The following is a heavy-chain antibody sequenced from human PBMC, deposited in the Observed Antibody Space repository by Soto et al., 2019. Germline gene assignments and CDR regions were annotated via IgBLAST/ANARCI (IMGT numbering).Heavy chain of an antibody. J-gene: IGHJ4*02. CDR2: ISSNDGTT. V-gene: IGHV3-23*01. Sequence: GGSLRLSCAASGFIFTNYATSWVRQAPGKGLEWVSVISSNDGTTYYADSVKGRFTISRDNSKNTLCLQMNSLRVEDTAVYYCAKHIGILTGTSDYWGQGTLVTVSS. CDR1: GFIFTNYA. CDR3: AKHIGILTGTSDY. D-gene: IGHD4-17*01.